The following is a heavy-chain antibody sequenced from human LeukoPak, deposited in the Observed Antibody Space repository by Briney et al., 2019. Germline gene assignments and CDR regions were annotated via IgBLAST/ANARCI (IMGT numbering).Heavy chain of an antibody. D-gene: IGHD4-23*01. Sequence: SVKVSCKASGGTFSSYAISWVRQAPGQGLEWMGGIIPIFHTADYAQKFQGRVTITADESTSTAYMELRSLRSDDTAVYYCAREDRYGGNVFYPDYWGQGTLVTVSS. J-gene: IGHJ4*02. CDR2: IIPIFHTA. CDR1: GGTFSSYA. V-gene: IGHV1-69*13. CDR3: AREDRYGGNVFYPDY.